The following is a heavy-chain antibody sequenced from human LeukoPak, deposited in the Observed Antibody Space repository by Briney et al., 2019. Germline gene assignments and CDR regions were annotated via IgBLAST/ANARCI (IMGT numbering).Heavy chain of an antibody. CDR3: TTDSSEDY. V-gene: IGHV3-21*03. CDR1: GFTFSSYS. J-gene: IGHJ4*02. CDR2: ISSSSSYI. D-gene: IGHD3-22*01. Sequence: GGSLRLSCAASGFTFSSYSMNWVRQAPGKGLEWVSSISSSSSYIYYADSVKGRFTISRDNAKNSLYLQMNSLKTEDTAVYYCTTDSSEDYWGQGTLVTVSS.